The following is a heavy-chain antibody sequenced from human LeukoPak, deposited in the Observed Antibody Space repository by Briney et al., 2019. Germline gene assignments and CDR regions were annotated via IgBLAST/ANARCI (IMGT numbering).Heavy chain of an antibody. CDR2: ISSSSSYI. Sequence: PGGSLRLSCAASGFTFSSYSMNWVRQAPGKGLEWVSSISSSSSYIYYADSVKGRFTISRDNAKNSMYLQIHSPRAPDTAECYCARGVSGSLIAWGEGALVTVSS. CDR1: GFTFSSYS. J-gene: IGHJ5*02. V-gene: IGHV3-21*01. CDR3: ARGVSGSLIA. D-gene: IGHD3-10*01.